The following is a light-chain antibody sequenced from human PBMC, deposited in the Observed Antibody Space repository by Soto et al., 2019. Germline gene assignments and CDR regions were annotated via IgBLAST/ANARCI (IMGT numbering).Light chain of an antibody. Sequence: DIQMSQSPSSLSASVGDRVTITCRASQGIGDALGWYQQKPGKAPKRLIYAASTLQSGVPSRFSGSGSGTEDNLTISSLQPEDFATYYGLQHNEFWWTCGQGTKVEIK. CDR2: AAS. CDR1: QGIGDA. CDR3: LQHNEFWWT. V-gene: IGKV1-17*01. J-gene: IGKJ1*01.